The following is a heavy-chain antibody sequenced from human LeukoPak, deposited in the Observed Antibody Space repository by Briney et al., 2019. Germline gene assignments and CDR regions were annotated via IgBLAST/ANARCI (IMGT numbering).Heavy chain of an antibody. J-gene: IGHJ4*02. D-gene: IGHD3-16*01. V-gene: IGHV3-9*01. Sequence: GRSLRLSCAASGFTFDDYAMHWVRQAPGKGLEWVSGISWNSGSIGYADSVKGRFTVSRDNAKNSLYLQMNSLRAEDTALYYCAKDLGGYYFDYWGQGTLVTVSS. CDR3: AKDLGGYYFDY. CDR2: ISWNSGSI. CDR1: GFTFDDYA.